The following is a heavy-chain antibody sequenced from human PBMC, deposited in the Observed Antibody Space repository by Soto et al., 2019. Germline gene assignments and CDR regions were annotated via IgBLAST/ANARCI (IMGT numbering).Heavy chain of an antibody. CDR3: ARVGYCTNGVCYTRYCSGGSCPYYFDY. D-gene: IGHD2-8*01. J-gene: IGHJ4*02. V-gene: IGHV1-8*01. CDR1: GYTFTSYD. Sequence: ASLKVSCKASGYTFTSYDINWVRQATGQGLEWMGWMNPNSGNTGYAQKFQGRVTMTRNTSISTAYMELSSLRSEDTAVYYCARVGYCTNGVCYTRYCSGGSCPYYFDYWGQGTLVTVSS. CDR2: MNPNSGNT.